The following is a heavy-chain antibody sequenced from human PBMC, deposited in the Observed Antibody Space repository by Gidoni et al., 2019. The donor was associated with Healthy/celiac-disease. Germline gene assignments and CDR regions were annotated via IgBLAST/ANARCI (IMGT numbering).Heavy chain of an antibody. V-gene: IGHV4-34*01. CDR3: ARGAYDFCSGYPYYYYYYGMDV. J-gene: IGHJ6*02. D-gene: IGHD3-3*01. CDR1: GGSFSGYY. CDR2: INHSGST. Sequence: QVQLQQWGAGLLKPSETLYLTCAVYGGSFSGYYWSGIRQPTGNGLEWIGEINHSGSTNYTPSLKSRVTISVDTSKNQLSLKLSSVTAAATAVYSCARGAYDFCSGYPYYYYYYGMDVWGQGTTVTVSS.